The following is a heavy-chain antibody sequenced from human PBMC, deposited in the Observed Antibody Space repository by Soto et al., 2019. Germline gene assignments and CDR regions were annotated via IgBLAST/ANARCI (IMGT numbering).Heavy chain of an antibody. CDR2: ISRTSRYI. CDR3: ASGRDLGRYYSGPDY. V-gene: IGHV3-21*04. CDR1: GFTFSDYS. J-gene: IGHJ4*02. D-gene: IGHD3-10*01. Sequence: EVHLVESGGGLVKPGGSLRLSCTASGFTFSDYSMNWVRQAPGKGLEWVSSISRTSRYIYYADLLRGRFSVSRDNAENSLFLQMNGLTVDDTAVYYCASGRDLGRYYSGPDYWGQGILVTVSS.